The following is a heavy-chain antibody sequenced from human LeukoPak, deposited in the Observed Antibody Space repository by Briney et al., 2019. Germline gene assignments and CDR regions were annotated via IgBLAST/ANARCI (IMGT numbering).Heavy chain of an antibody. V-gene: IGHV1-69*13. CDR3: AREGVHDYGDYGGIFDY. CDR2: ILPFFGTA. D-gene: IGHD4-17*01. CDR1: GPTFSSYA. Sequence: SVKLSCKASGPTFSSYAISWVRQAPGQGLEWMGGILPFFGTANYAQKFQGRVTITADQSTSTAYMELSSLRTEDTAVYYCAREGVHDYGDYGGIFDYGGQGTLVTVSS. J-gene: IGHJ4*02.